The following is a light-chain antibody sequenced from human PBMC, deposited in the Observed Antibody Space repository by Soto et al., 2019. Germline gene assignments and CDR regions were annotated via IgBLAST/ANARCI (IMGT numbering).Light chain of an antibody. J-gene: IGLJ2*01. Sequence: QSVLTQPPSVSGAPGQRVTISCTGSSSNIGAGYDVHWYQQLPGTAPKLLIYGNSTRPSGVPDRFSGSKSGTSASLAITGLQAEDEADYYCQSYDSSLSDLFGGGTKLTVL. CDR1: SSNIGAGYD. CDR3: QSYDSSLSDL. CDR2: GNS. V-gene: IGLV1-40*01.